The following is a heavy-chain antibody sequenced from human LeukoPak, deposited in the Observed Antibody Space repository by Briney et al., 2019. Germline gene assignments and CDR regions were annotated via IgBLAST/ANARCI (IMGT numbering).Heavy chain of an antibody. Sequence: GGSLRLSCAASGFTFDDYAMHWVRQGPGKGLEWVSGISGSGGSTYYADSVKGRFTISRDNSKNTLYLQMNSLRAEDTAVYYCAKGGGITMVRGVIDYWGQGTLVTVSS. CDR2: ISGSGGST. D-gene: IGHD3-10*01. V-gene: IGHV3-23*01. CDR3: AKGGGITMVRGVIDY. J-gene: IGHJ4*02. CDR1: GFTFDDYA.